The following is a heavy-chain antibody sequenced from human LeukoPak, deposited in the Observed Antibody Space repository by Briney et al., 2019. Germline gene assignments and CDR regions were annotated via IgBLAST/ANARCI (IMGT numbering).Heavy chain of an antibody. J-gene: IGHJ4*02. D-gene: IGHD6-13*01. Sequence: GASVKVSCKASGYTFTSYYMHWVRQAPGQGLEWMGIINPSGGSTSYAQKFQGRVTMTRDTSTSTVYMELSSLRSEDTAVYYCARDGIAAAGTLGGPDDYWGQGTLVTVSS. CDR1: GYTFTSYY. V-gene: IGHV1-46*01. CDR2: INPSGGST. CDR3: ARDGIAAAGTLGGPDDY.